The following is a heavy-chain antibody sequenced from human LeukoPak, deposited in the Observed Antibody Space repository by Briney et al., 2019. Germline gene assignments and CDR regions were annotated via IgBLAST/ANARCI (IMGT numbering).Heavy chain of an antibody. CDR3: AKAHFRTVTSHFDY. V-gene: IGHV3-74*01. J-gene: IGHJ4*02. D-gene: IGHD4-17*01. Sequence: GGSLRLSCTASGFTFRKYWLHWVRQAPGKGLVWVSRINPDDGSTSYADSVKGRFTISRDSAKNTLYLQMNSLRAEDTAVYYCAKAHFRTVTSHFDYWGQGTLVTVSS. CDR1: GFTFRKYW. CDR2: INPDDGST.